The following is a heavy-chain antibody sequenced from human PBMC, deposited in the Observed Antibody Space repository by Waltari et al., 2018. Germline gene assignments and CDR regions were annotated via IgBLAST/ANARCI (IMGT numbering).Heavy chain of an antibody. D-gene: IGHD6-25*01. V-gene: IGHV3-53*01. Sequence: EALLVQSGGGMIQPGGSLRLSCAASGFNVNGNFMNWVRQAPGKGLQWVSTFYSGGKRFYADSVKGRFTLSRDDFTNILYLQMNSLRAEDTATYYCTRGSADDSWGQGTLVTVSS. CDR1: GFNVNGNF. CDR2: FYSGGKR. CDR3: TRGSADDS. J-gene: IGHJ4*02.